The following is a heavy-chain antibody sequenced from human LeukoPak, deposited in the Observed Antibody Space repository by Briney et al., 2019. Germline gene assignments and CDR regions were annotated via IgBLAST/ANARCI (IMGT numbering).Heavy chain of an antibody. CDR2: IYYSGNT. J-gene: IGHJ3*01. CDR1: GGSINSGDSY. D-gene: IGHD3-10*01. Sequence: SQTLSLTCTVSGGSINSGDSYWTWIRQPPGKGLQWLGYIYYSGNTYYNPSLKSRVIISVDTSKNQFSLKLSSVTAADTAVYYCARAPQLWFNAFGFWGQGTMVTVSS. CDR3: ARAPQLWFNAFGF. V-gene: IGHV4-30-4*08.